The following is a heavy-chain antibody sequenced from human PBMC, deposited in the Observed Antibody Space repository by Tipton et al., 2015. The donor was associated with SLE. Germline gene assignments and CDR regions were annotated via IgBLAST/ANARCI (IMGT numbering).Heavy chain of an antibody. CDR3: ARGKYYFDY. CDR1: GFTFSSYA. J-gene: IGHJ4*02. D-gene: IGHD2/OR15-2a*01. V-gene: IGHV3-7*01. CDR2: IKQDGSEK. Sequence: SLRLSCAASGFTFSSYAMSWVRQAPGKGLEWVTNIKQDGSEKYYVDSVKGRFTISRDNAKKSVYLQMNSLRADDTAVYYCARGKYYFDYWGQGTLVTVSS.